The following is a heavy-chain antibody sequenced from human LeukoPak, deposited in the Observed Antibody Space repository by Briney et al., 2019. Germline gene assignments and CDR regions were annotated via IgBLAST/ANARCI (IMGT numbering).Heavy chain of an antibody. D-gene: IGHD3-9*01. CDR1: GGSISGSSYY. V-gene: IGHV4-39*01. CDR2: IYYSGST. Sequence: SETLSLTCTVSGGSISGSSYYWGWIRQPPGKGLEWIGSIYYSGSTYYNPSLKSRVTISVDTSKNQFSLKLSSVTAADTAVYYCARLQAVLRYFDWLPGFFDYWGQGTLVTVSS. J-gene: IGHJ4*02. CDR3: ARLQAVLRYFDWLPGFFDY.